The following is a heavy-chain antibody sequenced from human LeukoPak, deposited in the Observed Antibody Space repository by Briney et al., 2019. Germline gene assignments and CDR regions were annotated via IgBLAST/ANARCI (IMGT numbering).Heavy chain of an antibody. CDR1: GGSISSSSYY. Sequence: SETLSLTCTVSGGSISSSSYYWGWIRQPPGKGLEWIGSIYYSGSTYYNPSLKSRVTISVDTSKNQFSLKLSSVTAADTAVYYCARDNLGLDYWGQGTLVTVSS. J-gene: IGHJ4*02. CDR3: ARDNLGLDY. V-gene: IGHV4-39*07. CDR2: IYYSGST.